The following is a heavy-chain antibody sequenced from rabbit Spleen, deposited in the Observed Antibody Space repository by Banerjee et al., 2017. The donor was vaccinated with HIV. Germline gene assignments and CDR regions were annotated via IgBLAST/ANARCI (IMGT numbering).Heavy chain of an antibody. Sequence: QSLEESGGDLVKPGASLTLTCTASGLSFSTSDWMCWVRQAPGKGLEWIACIYTGSSASTYYASWAKGRFTISKTSSTVDLQMTSLTAADTATYFCARGSPTWLDIWGPGTLVTVS. CDR1: GLSFSTSDW. V-gene: IGHV1S40*01. J-gene: IGHJ3*01. CDR2: IYTGSSAST. CDR3: ARGSPTWLDI.